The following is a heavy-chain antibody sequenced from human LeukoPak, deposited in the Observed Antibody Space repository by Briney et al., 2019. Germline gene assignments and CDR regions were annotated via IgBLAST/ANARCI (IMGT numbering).Heavy chain of an antibody. Sequence: GESLKISCKGSGYSFTSYWIGWARQMPGKGLECMGIFYPDDSDTRYSPSFQGQVTMSADKSISTAYLQWTSLKASDTAVYYCARGQYCSGTTCPFDYWGQGTLVTVSS. V-gene: IGHV5-51*01. J-gene: IGHJ4*02. CDR1: GYSFTSYW. CDR2: FYPDDSDT. D-gene: IGHD2-2*01. CDR3: ARGQYCSGTTCPFDY.